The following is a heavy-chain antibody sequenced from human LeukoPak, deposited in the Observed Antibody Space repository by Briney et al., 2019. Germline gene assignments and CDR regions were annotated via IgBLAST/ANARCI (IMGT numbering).Heavy chain of an antibody. D-gene: IGHD6-19*01. CDR3: HYGSYSSGWLVLYYFDY. J-gene: IGHJ4*02. V-gene: IGHV3-74*01. Sequence: PGGSLRLSCAASGFTFSNYWMSWVRQAPGKGLVWVSRLSPDGSSSIYADSVKGRFTVSRDNAKNTLYLQMNSLRAEDTAVYYCHYGSYSSGWLVLYYFDYWGQGTLVSVPS. CDR1: GFTFSNYW. CDR2: LSPDGSSS.